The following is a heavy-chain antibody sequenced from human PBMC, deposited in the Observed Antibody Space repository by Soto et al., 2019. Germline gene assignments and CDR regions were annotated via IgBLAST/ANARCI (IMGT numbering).Heavy chain of an antibody. CDR3: ARQQDDYWGGFTWFDP. CDR2: MDPDSGKT. V-gene: IGHV1-8*01. J-gene: IGHJ5*02. D-gene: IGHD3-3*01. CDR1: GYTFTSHK. Sequence: QVQLVQSGAEVKKPGASVKVSCKASGYTFTSHKINWVRQATGQGLEWMGWMDPDSGKTAYVQKFQGRVTMTRNTSIGTANMELKSLRSEDTAMYYCARQQDDYWGGFTWFDPWGQGTLVNVSS.